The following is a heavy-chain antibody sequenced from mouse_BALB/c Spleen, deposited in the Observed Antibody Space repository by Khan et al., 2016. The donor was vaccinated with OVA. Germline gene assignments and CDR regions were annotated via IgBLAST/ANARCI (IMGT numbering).Heavy chain of an antibody. V-gene: IGHV1-77*01. J-gene: IGHJ3*01. CDR3: ARSYDGAWFAY. D-gene: IGHD1-1*01. CDR1: GYIFIDYV. Sequence: QVQLQQSGPELMKPGASVKMSCKASGYIFIDYVISWVKQRTGQGLEWLGEIYPGSGRTYYNERFKGKATLTADKSSNTAYMQLSSLTSEDSAVYFCARSYDGAWFAYWGQGTPVTVSA. CDR2: IYPGSGRT.